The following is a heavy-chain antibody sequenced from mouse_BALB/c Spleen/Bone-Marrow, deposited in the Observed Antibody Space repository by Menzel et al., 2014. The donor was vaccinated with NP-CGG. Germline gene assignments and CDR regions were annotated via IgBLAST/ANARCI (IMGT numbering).Heavy chain of an antibody. CDR2: ISSGGSYT. V-gene: IGHV5-6*01. J-gene: IGHJ4*01. CDR1: GFTFSNYG. CDR3: ARHDYDGGDAMDY. Sequence: EVMLVESGGDLVKPGGSLKLSCAASGFTFSNYGTSWVRQTPDKRLEWVATISSGGSYTHLPDSVRGRFTISRDNAKNTRYLQMSSRKSEERAMYYCARHDYDGGDAMDYRGQGSSVTVSS. D-gene: IGHD2-4*01.